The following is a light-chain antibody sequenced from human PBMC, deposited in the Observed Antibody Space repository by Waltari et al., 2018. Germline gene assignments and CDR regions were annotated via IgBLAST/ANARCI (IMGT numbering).Light chain of an antibody. CDR2: VNSDGSH. J-gene: IGLJ3*02. CDR1: SGHRNNI. CDR3: QTGGHGTWV. Sequence: QLVLTQSPSASASLGASVKLTCTLDSGHRNNIVAWLQRRPEKGPRYLMKVNSDGSHTKGDDIPDRFSGSSSGPERYLTISSLQSEDEADYYCQTGGHGTWVFGGGTKLTVV. V-gene: IGLV4-69*01.